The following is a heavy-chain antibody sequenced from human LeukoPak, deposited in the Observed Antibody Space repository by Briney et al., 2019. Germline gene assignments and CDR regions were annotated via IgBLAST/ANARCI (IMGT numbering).Heavy chain of an antibody. Sequence: GGSLRLSCAVSGFTFSSYWMSWVRQAPGKGLEWVANINQDGSEKHYVDSVKGRFTISRGNAKKSLYLQMNSLRAEDTAVYFCARETYRLDPWGQGTLVTVSS. CDR3: ARETYRLDP. CDR2: INQDGSEK. D-gene: IGHD2-2*01. J-gene: IGHJ5*02. V-gene: IGHV3-7*05. CDR1: GFTFSSYW.